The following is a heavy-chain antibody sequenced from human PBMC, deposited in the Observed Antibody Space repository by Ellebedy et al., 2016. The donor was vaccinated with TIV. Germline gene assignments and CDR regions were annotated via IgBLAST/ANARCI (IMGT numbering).Heavy chain of an antibody. CDR3: ARATNFDWFPQFDP. J-gene: IGHJ5*02. Sequence: MPSETLSLTCTVSGGSINSYYWSWIRQPPGKGLEWIGYIYYSGSTNYNPSLKSRVTISVDTSKNQFSLKLSSVTAADTAVYYCARATNFDWFPQFDPWGRGTLVTISS. CDR1: GGSINSYY. CDR2: IYYSGST. D-gene: IGHD3-9*01. V-gene: IGHV4-59*01.